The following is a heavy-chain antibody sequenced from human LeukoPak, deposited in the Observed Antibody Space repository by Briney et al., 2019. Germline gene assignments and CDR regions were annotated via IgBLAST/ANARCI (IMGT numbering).Heavy chain of an antibody. J-gene: IGHJ5*02. CDR1: GGSISSYY. V-gene: IGHV4-59*01. Sequence: SETLSLTCTVSGGSISSYYWSWIRQPPGKGLEWIGYIYYSGSTNYNPSLKSRVTISVDTSKNQFSLKLSSVTAADTAVYYCARAWPYCSSTSCYPRWFDPWGQGTLVTVSS. D-gene: IGHD2-2*01. CDR2: IYYSGST. CDR3: ARAWPYCSSTSCYPRWFDP.